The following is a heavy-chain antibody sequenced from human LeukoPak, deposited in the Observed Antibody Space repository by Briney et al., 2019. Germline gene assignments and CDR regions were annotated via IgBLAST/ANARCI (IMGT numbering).Heavy chain of an antibody. V-gene: IGHV4-59*12. CDR2: IYYSGST. CDR3: ATLGFSSGYYYYFDH. D-gene: IGHD3-22*01. Sequence: SETLSLTCTVSGGSISSYYWSWIRQPPGKGLEWIGYIYYSGSTNYNPSLKSRVTISVDTSKNQFSLKLSSVTAADTAVYYCATLGFSSGYYYYFDHWGQGTLVTVSS. CDR1: GGSISSYY. J-gene: IGHJ4*02.